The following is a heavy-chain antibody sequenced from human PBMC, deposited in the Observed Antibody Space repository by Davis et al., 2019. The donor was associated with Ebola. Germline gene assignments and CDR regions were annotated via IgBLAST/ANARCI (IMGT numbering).Heavy chain of an antibody. V-gene: IGHV4-59*01. CDR2: IYYSGST. Sequence: PSETLSLPCTVSGGSISSYYWSWIRQPPGKGLEWIGYIYYSGSTNYNPSLKSRVTISVDTSKNQFSLKLSSVTAADTAVYYCARAHRTIVVVPAATTRPPYYYYYMDVWGKGTTVTVSS. CDR1: GGSISSYY. J-gene: IGHJ6*03. D-gene: IGHD2-2*01. CDR3: ARAHRTIVVVPAATTRPPYYYYYMDV.